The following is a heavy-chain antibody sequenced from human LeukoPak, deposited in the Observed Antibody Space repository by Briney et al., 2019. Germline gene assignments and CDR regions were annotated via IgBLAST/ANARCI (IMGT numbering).Heavy chain of an antibody. CDR3: ARLSSYYYGSGSYFDY. CDR2: IKQDGSEK. Sequence: PGGSLRLSCAASGFTFSSYAMHWVRQAPGKGLEWVANIKQDGSEKYYVDSVKGRFTISRDNAKNSLYLQMNSLRAEDTAVYYCARLSSYYYGSGSYFDYWGQGTLVTVSS. J-gene: IGHJ4*02. V-gene: IGHV3-7*01. D-gene: IGHD3-10*01. CDR1: GFTFSSYA.